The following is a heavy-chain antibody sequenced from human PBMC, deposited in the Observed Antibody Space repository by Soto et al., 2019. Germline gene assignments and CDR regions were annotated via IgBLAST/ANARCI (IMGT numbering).Heavy chain of an antibody. Sequence: PGGSLRLSCSASGFTFSNAWMSWVRQAPGKGLEWVGRIKSKTDGGTTDYAAPVKGRFTISRDDSKNTLYLQMNSLKTEDTAVYYCTTEFLAPEDYDFWSGYYSAFDIWGQGTMVPVSS. J-gene: IGHJ3*02. V-gene: IGHV3-15*01. CDR1: GFTFSNAW. CDR2: IKSKTDGGTT. D-gene: IGHD3-3*01. CDR3: TTEFLAPEDYDFWSGYYSAFDI.